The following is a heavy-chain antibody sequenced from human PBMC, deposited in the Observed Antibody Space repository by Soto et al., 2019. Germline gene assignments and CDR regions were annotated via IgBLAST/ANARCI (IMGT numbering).Heavy chain of an antibody. J-gene: IGHJ6*03. CDR2: TYYRTRWYY. CDR3: AGTTSHYCYYMYV. D-gene: IGHD1-7*01. V-gene: IGHV6-1*01. CDR1: GDSVSSNSAA. Sequence: QVQLQESGPGLVKPSQTLSLTCVISGDSVSSNSAAWNWISQSPSRVLEWVGRTYYRTRWYYDYAVSVRIRITVYTDTSKNQCSLQFNSLTPEDTAVYYCAGTTSHYCYYMYVGGTGTTGTVS.